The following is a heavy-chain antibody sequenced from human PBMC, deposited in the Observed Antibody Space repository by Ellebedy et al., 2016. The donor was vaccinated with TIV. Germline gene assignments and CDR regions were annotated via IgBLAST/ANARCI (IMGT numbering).Heavy chain of an antibody. CDR2: VVGSGGNT. D-gene: IGHD4-17*01. CDR3: AKDVSVGTTQSFYGMDV. Sequence: GESLKISCVGSGFTFSNYAMSWVRQAPGKGLEWVSTVVGSGGNTYYADSVKGRFSISRDNPKNTVYLQMDGLRVEDTAVYYCAKDVSVGTTQSFYGMDVWGQGTTVTVSS. V-gene: IGHV3-23*01. CDR1: GFTFSNYA. J-gene: IGHJ6*02.